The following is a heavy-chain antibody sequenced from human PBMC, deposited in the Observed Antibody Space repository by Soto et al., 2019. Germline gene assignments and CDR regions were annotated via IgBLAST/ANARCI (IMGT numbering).Heavy chain of an antibody. J-gene: IGHJ4*02. Sequence: QVQLQESGPGLMKPSGTLSITCAVSGGSISSSNWWSWVRQLPGKGLEWIGEIYHSGSTNYNPSLKSRVTLSVDKAKDQFSLKLGSVTAADTAVYSGARTPWDGSTGYYFDYWGQGTLVTVSP. CDR1: GGSISSSNW. CDR2: IYHSGST. V-gene: IGHV4-4*02. D-gene: IGHD1-26*01. CDR3: ARTPWDGSTGYYFDY.